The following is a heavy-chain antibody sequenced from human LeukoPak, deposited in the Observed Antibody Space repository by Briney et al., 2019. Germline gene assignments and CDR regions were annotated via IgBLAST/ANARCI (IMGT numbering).Heavy chain of an antibody. J-gene: IGHJ4*02. CDR3: AKDRRGMFDY. CDR1: GFTFSSYA. CDR2: ISYDGSNK. Sequence: SGGSLRLSCAASGFTFSSYAMHWVRQAPGKGLEWVAVISYDGSNKYYADSVKGRFTISRDNSKNTLYLQMNSLRAEDTAVYYCAKDRRGMFDYWGQGTLVTVSS. V-gene: IGHV3-30-3*01. D-gene: IGHD3-16*01.